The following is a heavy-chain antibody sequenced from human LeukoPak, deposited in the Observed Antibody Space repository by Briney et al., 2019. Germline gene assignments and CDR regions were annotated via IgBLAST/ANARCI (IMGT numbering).Heavy chain of an antibody. CDR2: INPNSGGT. V-gene: IGHV1-2*02. CDR3: ARGSSYSSSWSVGNWFDP. J-gene: IGHJ5*02. Sequence: ASVKVSCKASGYTFTGYYMHWVRQAPGQGLEWMGWINPNSGGTNYAQKFQGRVTMTRDTSISTAYMELSRLRSDDTAVYYCARGSSYSSSWSVGNWFDPWGQGTLVTVSS. CDR1: GYTFTGYY. D-gene: IGHD6-13*01.